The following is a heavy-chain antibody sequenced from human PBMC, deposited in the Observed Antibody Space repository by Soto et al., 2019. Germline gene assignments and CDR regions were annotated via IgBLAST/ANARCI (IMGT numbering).Heavy chain of an antibody. Sequence: ASVKVSCKASGYTFTSYDINWVRQATGQGLEWMGWMNPNSGNTGYAQKFQGRVTMTRNTSISTAYMELSSLRSEDTAVYYCARGLIAARHDMTYYFDYWGQGTLVTVSS. CDR3: ARGLIAARHDMTYYFDY. CDR2: MNPNSGNT. CDR1: GYTFTSYD. D-gene: IGHD6-6*01. J-gene: IGHJ4*02. V-gene: IGHV1-8*01.